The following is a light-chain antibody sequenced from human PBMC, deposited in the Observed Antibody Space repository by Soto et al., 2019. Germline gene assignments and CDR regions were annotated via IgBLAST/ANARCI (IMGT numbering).Light chain of an antibody. J-gene: IGLJ1*01. CDR2: EVS. Sequence: QSVLTQPASVSGSPGQSITISCTGTSSDVGGYNYVSWYQQHPGKAPKLMIYEVSNRPSGVSNRFPGSKSGNTASLTISGLQAEDEADYYCSSYTSSSLMVFGTGTKVTVL. CDR1: SSDVGGYNY. CDR3: SSYTSSSLMV. V-gene: IGLV2-14*01.